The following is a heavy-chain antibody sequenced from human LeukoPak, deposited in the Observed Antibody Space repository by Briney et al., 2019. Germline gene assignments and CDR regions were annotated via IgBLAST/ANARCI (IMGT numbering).Heavy chain of an antibody. J-gene: IGHJ5*02. V-gene: IGHV4-61*02. CDR1: GASINNGDFH. Sequence: SQTLSLTCTVSGASINNGDFHWSWIRQSPGKGLEWIGRIYTSGSTNYNPSLKSRVTMSVDTSKNQFSLKLSSVTAADTAVYYCARHGSLHLPEFALLSGGNWFDPWGQGTLVTVSS. CDR2: IYTSGST. CDR3: ARHGSLHLPEFALLSGGNWFDP. D-gene: IGHD3-10*01.